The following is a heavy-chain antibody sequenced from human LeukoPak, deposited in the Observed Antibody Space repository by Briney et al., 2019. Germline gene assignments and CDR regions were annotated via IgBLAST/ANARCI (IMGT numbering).Heavy chain of an antibody. J-gene: IGHJ4*02. V-gene: IGHV3-21*01. D-gene: IGHD4-23*01. CDR2: ISSSSSYI. CDR1: GFTFSSYS. CDR3: ASAEATVVTAFDY. Sequence: GGSLRLSCAASGFTFSSYSMSWVRQAPGKGLEWVSSISSSSSYIYYADSVKGRFTISRDNAKNSLYLQMNSLRAEDTAVYYCASAEATVVTAFDYWGQGTLVTVSS.